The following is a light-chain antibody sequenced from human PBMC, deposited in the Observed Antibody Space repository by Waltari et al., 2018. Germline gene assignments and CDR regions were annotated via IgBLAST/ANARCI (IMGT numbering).Light chain of an antibody. Sequence: QSVLTQPPSASGPPGPRVTISSSGSSSHLGSNYVYWYQQLPGTAPKLLIYRNNQRPSGVPDRFSGSKSGTSASLAISGLRSEDEADYYCAAWDDSLSGRVFGGGTKLTVL. CDR3: AAWDDSLSGRV. CDR2: RNN. CDR1: SSHLGSNY. V-gene: IGLV1-47*01. J-gene: IGLJ3*02.